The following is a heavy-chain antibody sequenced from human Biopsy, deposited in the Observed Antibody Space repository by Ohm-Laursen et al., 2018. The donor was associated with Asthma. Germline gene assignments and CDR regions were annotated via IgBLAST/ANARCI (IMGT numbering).Heavy chain of an antibody. CDR1: GYTFIHFA. D-gene: IGHD3-9*01. J-gene: IGHJ3*01. CDR3: ARTYYDFLTGQVNDAFAL. V-gene: IGHV1-3*01. Sequence: ASVKVSCKASGYTFIHFAIHWVRQAPGQRLEWMGWINAGDGNTKYSQKFQGRVTITRDTSASTAYMDLRSLRSEGTAMYYCARTYYDFLTGQVNDAFALWGQGTMVTVSS. CDR2: INAGDGNT.